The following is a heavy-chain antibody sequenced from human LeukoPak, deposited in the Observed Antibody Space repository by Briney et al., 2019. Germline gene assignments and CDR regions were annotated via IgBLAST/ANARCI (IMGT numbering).Heavy chain of an antibody. Sequence: GGSLRLSCAAFGFTFSSYVMNWVRQAPGKGLEWVSSISSSSSYIYYADSVKGRFTISRDNAKNSLYLQMNSLRAEDTAVYYCAGGQLVSNGMDVWGQGTTVTVSS. CDR3: AGGQLVSNGMDV. J-gene: IGHJ6*02. CDR2: ISSSSSYI. CDR1: GFTFSSYV. D-gene: IGHD6-6*01. V-gene: IGHV3-21*01.